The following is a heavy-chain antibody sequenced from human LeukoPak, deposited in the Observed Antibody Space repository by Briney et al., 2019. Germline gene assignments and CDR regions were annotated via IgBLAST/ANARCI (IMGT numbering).Heavy chain of an antibody. Sequence: GGSLRLSCAASGFTFSDYYMSWIRQAPGKGLEWVSSISGSSIYIYYADSAKGRFTISRDNAKNSLYLRMNSLRAEDTAVYYCARSGCSGGSCYGVFDYWGQGTLVTVSS. CDR3: ARSGCSGGSCYGVFDY. J-gene: IGHJ4*02. CDR1: GFTFSDYY. D-gene: IGHD2-15*01. CDR2: ISGSSIYI. V-gene: IGHV3-11*06.